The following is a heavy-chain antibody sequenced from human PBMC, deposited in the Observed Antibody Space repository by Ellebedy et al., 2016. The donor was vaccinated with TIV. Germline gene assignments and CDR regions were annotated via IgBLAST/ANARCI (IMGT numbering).Heavy chain of an antibody. Sequence: AASVKVSCKASGYSFSIFGFSWVRQAPGQGLEWMGWISIYNGNTKYSQKFQGRVNMTTDTSTSTAYMELRSLRSDDTALYYCARDHCAGDCYPPDYWGQGTLVTVSS. CDR1: GYSFSIFG. CDR3: ARDHCAGDCYPPDY. CDR2: ISIYNGNT. V-gene: IGHV1-18*04. J-gene: IGHJ4*02. D-gene: IGHD2-21*02.